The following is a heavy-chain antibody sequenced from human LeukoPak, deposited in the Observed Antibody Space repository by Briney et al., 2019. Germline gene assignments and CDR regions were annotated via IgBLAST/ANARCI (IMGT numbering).Heavy chain of an antibody. J-gene: IGHJ3*02. D-gene: IGHD3-22*01. CDR2: IYPGDSDT. CDR3: ARQGHRYYYDSSGYYENDAFDI. V-gene: IGHV5-51*01. CDR1: GYSFTSYW. Sequence: GESLKISCKGSGYSFTSYWIGWVRQMPGKGLEWMGIIYPGDSDTRYSPSFQGQVTISADKSISTVYLQWSSLKASDTAMYYCARQGHRYYYDSSGYYENDAFDIWGKGTMVTVSS.